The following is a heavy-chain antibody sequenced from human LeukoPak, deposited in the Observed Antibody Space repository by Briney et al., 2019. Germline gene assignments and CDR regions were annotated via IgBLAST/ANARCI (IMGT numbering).Heavy chain of an antibody. V-gene: IGHV3-23*01. J-gene: IGHJ4*02. D-gene: IGHD3-10*01. Sequence: GGTLRLSCAASGFTFSSYGMSWVRQAPGKGLEWVSAISGSGGSTYYADSVKGRFTISRDNSKNTLYLQMNSLRAEDTAVYYCAKDRHYYGSGSYQDYWGQGTLVTVSS. CDR3: AKDRHYYGSGSYQDY. CDR2: ISGSGGST. CDR1: GFTFSSYG.